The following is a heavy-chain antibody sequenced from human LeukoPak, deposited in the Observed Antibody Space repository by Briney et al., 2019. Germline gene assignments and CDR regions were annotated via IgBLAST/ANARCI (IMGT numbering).Heavy chain of an antibody. CDR3: ARVEGIAAAGNPAWYFDL. Sequence: SETLSLTCTVSGGSISSYYWSWIRQPPGKGLEWIGYIYYSGSTNYNPSLKSRVTISVDTSKNQFSLKLSSVTAADTAVYYCARVEGIAAAGNPAWYFDLWGRGTLVTVSS. J-gene: IGHJ2*01. CDR1: GGSISSYY. D-gene: IGHD6-13*01. CDR2: IYYSGST. V-gene: IGHV4-59*01.